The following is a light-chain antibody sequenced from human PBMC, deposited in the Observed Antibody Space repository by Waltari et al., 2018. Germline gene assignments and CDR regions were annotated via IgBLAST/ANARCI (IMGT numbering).Light chain of an antibody. Sequence: QSALTQPASVSGSPGQSITTSSTGSTSDVGGYNLVSWYRQFPTKAPQLIIYEGTRRPSGVSSRFSASKSGNTASLTISGLQAEDEALYFCSSYARSDNSVLFGGGTQLSVL. J-gene: IGLJ2*01. V-gene: IGLV2-23*01. CDR3: SSYARSDNSVL. CDR1: TSDVGGYNL. CDR2: EGT.